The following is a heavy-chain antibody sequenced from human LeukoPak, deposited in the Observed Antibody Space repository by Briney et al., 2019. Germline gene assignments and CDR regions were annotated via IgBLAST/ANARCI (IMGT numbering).Heavy chain of an antibody. V-gene: IGHV3-66*02. CDR1: GFTVSSNY. J-gene: IGHJ6*03. D-gene: IGHD3-16*01. CDR2: IYSGGST. Sequence: GGSLRLSCAASGFTVSSNYMSWVRQAPGKGLEWVSVIYSGGSTYYADSVKGRFTISRDNSKNTLYLQMNSLRVEDTAVYYCARDEDYVRYYYMDVWGKGTTVTVSS. CDR3: ARDEDYVRYYYMDV.